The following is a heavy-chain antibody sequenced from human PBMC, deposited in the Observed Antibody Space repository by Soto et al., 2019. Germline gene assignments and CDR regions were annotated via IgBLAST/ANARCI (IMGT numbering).Heavy chain of an antibody. V-gene: IGHV3-23*01. D-gene: IGHD6-13*01. J-gene: IGHJ6*02. CDR2: ISGSGGST. CDR1: GFTFSSYA. CDR3: AKDPSYSSSWPYYYYYGMDV. Sequence: GGSLRLSCAASGFTFSSYAMSWVCQAPGKGLEWVSAISGSGGSTYYADSVKGRFTISRDNSKNTLYLQMNSLRAEDTAVYYCAKDPSYSSSWPYYYYYGMDVWGQGTTVTVSS.